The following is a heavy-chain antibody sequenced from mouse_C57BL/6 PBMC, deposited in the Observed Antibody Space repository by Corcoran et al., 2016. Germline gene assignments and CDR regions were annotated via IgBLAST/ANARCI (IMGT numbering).Heavy chain of an antibody. D-gene: IGHD1-1*01. J-gene: IGHJ4*01. CDR2: IFPGSGST. CDR3: ARDYGSPFCYAMDY. V-gene: IGHV1-75*01. Sequence: QVQLQPSGPELVKPGASVKISCKASGYTFTDYYINWVKQRPGQGLEWIGWIFPGSGSTYYNEKFKGKATLTVDKSSSTAYMLLSSLTSEDSAVYFCARDYGSPFCYAMDYWGQGTSVTVSS. CDR1: GYTFTDYY.